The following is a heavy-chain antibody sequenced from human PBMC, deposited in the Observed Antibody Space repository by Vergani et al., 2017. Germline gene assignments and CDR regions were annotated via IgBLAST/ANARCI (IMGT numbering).Heavy chain of an antibody. V-gene: IGHV4-61*02. CDR3: ARVQDYGGNTPYYYYYGMDV. Sequence: QVQLQESGPGLLKPSQTLSLTCTVSGGSISSGSYYWSWIRQPAGKGLEWIGRIYTSGSTNYNPSLKSRVTISVDTSKNQFSLKLSSVTAADTAVYYCARVQDYGGNTPYYYYYGMDVWGQGTTVTVS. CDR1: GGSISSGSYY. CDR2: IYTSGST. D-gene: IGHD4-23*01. J-gene: IGHJ6*02.